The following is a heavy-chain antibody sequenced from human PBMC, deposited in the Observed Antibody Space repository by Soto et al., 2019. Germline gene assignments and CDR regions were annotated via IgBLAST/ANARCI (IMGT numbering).Heavy chain of an antibody. CDR2: INAGIGNT. CDR3: ATVRQLERPQTLNY. J-gene: IGHJ4*02. D-gene: IGHD1-1*01. V-gene: IGHV1-3*01. Sequence: ASVKVSCKASGYTFTSYVIYWVRQAPGQRLEWMGSINAGIGNTKYSQKFQGRVTMTEDTSTDTAYMELSSLKSEDTAVYYCATVRQLERPQTLNYWGQGTLVTVSS. CDR1: GYTFTSYV.